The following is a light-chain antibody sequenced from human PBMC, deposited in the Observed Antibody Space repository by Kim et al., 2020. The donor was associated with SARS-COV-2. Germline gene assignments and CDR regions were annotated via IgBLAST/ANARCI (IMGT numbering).Light chain of an antibody. V-gene: IGKV3-20*01. CDR2: GAS. CDR1: QSVSSSY. CDR3: QQYGSSPWT. J-gene: IGKJ1*01. Sequence: SPGETATLSCRASQSVSSSYLAWDQQKPGQAPRLLIYGASSRATGIPDRFSGSGSGTDFTLTISRLEPEDFAVYYCQQYGSSPWTFGQGTKVDIK.